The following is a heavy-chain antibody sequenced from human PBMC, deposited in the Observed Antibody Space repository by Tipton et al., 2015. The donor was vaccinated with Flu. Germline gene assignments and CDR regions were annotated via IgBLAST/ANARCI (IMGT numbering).Heavy chain of an antibody. Sequence: QLVQSGGGLVQPGGSLRLSCAASGFSFSSYEMNWVRQAPGKGLEWVSYISPSGSSIYYADSVKGRFTISRDDSKNILSLQMDSLRVEDSGIYYCARSGYSYGYVDRWGQCALVTVSS. D-gene: IGHD5-18*01. V-gene: IGHV3-48*03. CDR3: ARSGYSYGYVDR. J-gene: IGHJ1*01. CDR1: GFSFSSYE. CDR2: ISPSGSSI.